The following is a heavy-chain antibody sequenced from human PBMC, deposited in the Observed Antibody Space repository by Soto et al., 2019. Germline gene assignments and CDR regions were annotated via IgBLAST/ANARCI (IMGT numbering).Heavy chain of an antibody. CDR3: EGKNYDILTGYIRYLDY. J-gene: IGHJ4*02. Sequence: QVQLQESGPGLVKPSGTLSLTCAVSGGSISSSNWWSWVRQPPGKGMEWIGEIYHSGSTNYNQSLKSRVTIAVDKPKNQFYLKLSSETAADTAVYYCEGKNYDILTGYIRYLDYWGQGSLVTVSS. CDR2: IYHSGST. CDR1: GGSISSSNW. D-gene: IGHD3-9*01. V-gene: IGHV4-4*02.